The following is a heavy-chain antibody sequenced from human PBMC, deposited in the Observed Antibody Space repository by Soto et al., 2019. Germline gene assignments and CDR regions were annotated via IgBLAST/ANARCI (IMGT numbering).Heavy chain of an antibody. Sequence: QVQLVQSGAEVKKPGASVKVSCKASGYTFTSYGISWVRQAPVQGLEWMGWISAYNGNTNYAQKLQGRVTMTTDTTTSTAYMELRSLRSDDTAVYYCSRDRYTGYSSGPHGIWGQGTMGTVSS. D-gene: IGHD6-19*01. V-gene: IGHV1-18*01. CDR3: SRDRYTGYSSGPHGI. CDR1: GYTFTSYG. CDR2: ISAYNGNT. J-gene: IGHJ3*02.